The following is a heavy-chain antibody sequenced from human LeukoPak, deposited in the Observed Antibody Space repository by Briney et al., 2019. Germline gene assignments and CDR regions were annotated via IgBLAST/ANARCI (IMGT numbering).Heavy chain of an antibody. CDR3: AQDRDTNRLHYYHGMDV. CDR1: GFTFSSYG. V-gene: IGHV3-30*18. CDR2: ISYDGSDK. D-gene: IGHD1-14*01. J-gene: IGHJ6*02. Sequence: PGGSLRLSCAASGFTFSSYGMHWVRQAPGKGLEWVAVISYDGSDKYYADSVKGRFTIPRDNSKNTLYLQMNSLRAEDTAVYYCAQDRDTNRLHYYHGMDVWGQGTTVTVSS.